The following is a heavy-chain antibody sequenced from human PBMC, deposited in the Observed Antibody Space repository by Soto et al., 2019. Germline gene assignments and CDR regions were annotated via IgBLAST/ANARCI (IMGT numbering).Heavy chain of an antibody. Sequence: QVQLVESGGGVVQPGRSLRLSFAASGFTFSSYGMHWVRQAPGKGLEWVAVISYDGSNKYYADSVKGRFTISRDNSKNTRYLQMNSLRAEDTAVYYCAKDETTVTTSFGYWGQGTLVTVSS. V-gene: IGHV3-30*18. D-gene: IGHD4-17*01. J-gene: IGHJ4*02. CDR2: ISYDGSNK. CDR1: GFTFSSYG. CDR3: AKDETTVTTSFGY.